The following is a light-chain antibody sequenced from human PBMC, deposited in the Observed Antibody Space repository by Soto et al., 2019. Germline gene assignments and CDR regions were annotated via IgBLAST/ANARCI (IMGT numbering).Light chain of an antibody. J-gene: IGKJ4*01. CDR3: QHYYVWNT. Sequence: EIVMTQSPATLSVSPGERAIFSCRASQIVDSKLAWYQHKLGQAPRLLIYDASTRATGIPARFSGSGSGTEFTLTISSLQSEDFAIYYCQHYYVWNTFGGGTKV. CDR1: QIVDSK. CDR2: DAS. V-gene: IGKV3D-15*01.